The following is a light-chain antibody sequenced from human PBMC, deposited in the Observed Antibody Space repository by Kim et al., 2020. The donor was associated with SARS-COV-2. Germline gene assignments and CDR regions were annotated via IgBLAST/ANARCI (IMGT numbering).Light chain of an antibody. CDR3: QQYYSYPWT. V-gene: IGKV1-8*01. CDR2: AES. Sequence: AIRITQSPSSLSASTGDRVTITCRASQGISSYLAWYQQKPGKAPKLLIYAESTLQSGVPSRFSGSGSGTDFTLTISCLQSEDFATYYCQQYYSYPWTFGQGTKVEIK. CDR1: QGISSY. J-gene: IGKJ1*01.